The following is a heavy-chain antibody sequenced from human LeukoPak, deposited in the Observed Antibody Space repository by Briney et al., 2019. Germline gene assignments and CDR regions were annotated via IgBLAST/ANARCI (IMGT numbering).Heavy chain of an antibody. V-gene: IGHV4-61*02. J-gene: IGHJ5*02. Sequence: SETLSLTCTVSGGSISSDNYYWSWIRQPAGKGLEWIGLIYTSGTTNYNPSLKSRATISVDTSKNQFSLKVSSVTAADTAVYYCAREFTSWGQGTLVTVSS. CDR3: AREFTS. CDR1: GGSISSDNYY. CDR2: IYTSGTT. D-gene: IGHD2/OR15-2a*01.